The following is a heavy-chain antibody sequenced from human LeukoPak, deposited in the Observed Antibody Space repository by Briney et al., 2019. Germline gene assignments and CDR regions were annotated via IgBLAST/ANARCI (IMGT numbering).Heavy chain of an antibody. V-gene: IGHV3-21*01. J-gene: IGHJ4*02. CDR1: GFTFSSYS. Sequence: GGSLRLSCAASGFTFSSYSMNWVRQAPGKGLEWVSSISSSSSYIYYADSVKGRFTISRDNAKNTLYLQMNSLRAEDTAVYYCARDGGDYGFDYWGQGTLVTVSS. D-gene: IGHD4-17*01. CDR3: ARDGGDYGFDY. CDR2: ISSSSSYI.